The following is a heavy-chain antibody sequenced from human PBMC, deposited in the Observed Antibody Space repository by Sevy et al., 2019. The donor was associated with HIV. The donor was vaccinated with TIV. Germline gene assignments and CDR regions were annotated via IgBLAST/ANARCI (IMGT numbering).Heavy chain of an antibody. J-gene: IGHJ5*02. Sequence: GGSLRLSCAASGFTFSSYAMHWVRQAPGKGLEWVAVISYDGSNKYYADSVKGRFTISRDNSKNTLYLQMNSLRAEDTAVYYCARDYRARYCSSTSCYGWFDPWGQRTLVTVSS. CDR3: ARDYRARYCSSTSCYGWFDP. D-gene: IGHD2-2*01. V-gene: IGHV3-30-3*01. CDR2: ISYDGSNK. CDR1: GFTFSSYA.